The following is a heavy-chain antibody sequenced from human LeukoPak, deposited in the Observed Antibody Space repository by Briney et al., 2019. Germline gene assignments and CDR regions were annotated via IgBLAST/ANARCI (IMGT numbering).Heavy chain of an antibody. CDR3: ARDTTMIVVAPDY. D-gene: IGHD3-22*01. Sequence: SGGSLRLSCAASGFTFSSYGIHWVRQAPGKGLEWVAVISYDGSNKYYADSVKGRFTISRDNSKNTLYLQMNSLRAEDTAVYYCARDTTMIVVAPDYWGQGTLVTVSS. CDR1: GFTFSSYG. J-gene: IGHJ4*02. CDR2: ISYDGSNK. V-gene: IGHV3-30*03.